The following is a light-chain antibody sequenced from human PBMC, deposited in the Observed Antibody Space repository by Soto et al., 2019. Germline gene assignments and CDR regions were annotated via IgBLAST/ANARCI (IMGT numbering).Light chain of an antibody. Sequence: DIPMTQSPSSLSASVGDRVTITCRASQSISNYLNWYQQKPGKAPKLLIYAASSLQSGVPSRFSGSGSGTDFTLTISSLQPEDFASYYCQQSYSPPPLFTFGQGTKLQIK. CDR2: AAS. V-gene: IGKV1-39*01. J-gene: IGKJ2*01. CDR3: QQSYSPPPLFT. CDR1: QSISNY.